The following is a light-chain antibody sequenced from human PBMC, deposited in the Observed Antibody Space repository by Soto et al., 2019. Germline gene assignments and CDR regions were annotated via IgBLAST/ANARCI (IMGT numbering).Light chain of an antibody. V-gene: IGKV1-5*01. J-gene: IGKJ1*01. CDR2: DAS. CDR3: QQYESYSPWT. CDR1: QSISSW. Sequence: DIQMTQSPSTLSASVGGRVTITCRASQSISSWLAWYQQKPGKAPKLLIYDASTLQSGVPSRYSGSGSGTEFTLTIRNLQPDDFATYYCQQYESYSPWTFGQGTTGDIK.